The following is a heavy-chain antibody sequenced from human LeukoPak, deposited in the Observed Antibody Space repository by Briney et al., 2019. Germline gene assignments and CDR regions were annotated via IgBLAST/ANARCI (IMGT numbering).Heavy chain of an antibody. J-gene: IGHJ3*02. CDR3: AKVWSLSGAFDI. V-gene: IGHV3-23*01. CDR2: ISGRGGST. D-gene: IGHD2-8*02. CDR1: GVTFSSDA. Sequence: GGSLRLSCAASGVTFSSDAMSWVREAPGKGGERGSAISGRGGSTYYADSVKGRVTISRDNSKNTLYLQMNSLRAEDTAVYYCAKVWSLSGAFDIWGQGTMVTVSS.